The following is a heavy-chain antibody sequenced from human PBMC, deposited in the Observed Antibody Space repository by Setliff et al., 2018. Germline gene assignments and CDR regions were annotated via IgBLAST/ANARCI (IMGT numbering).Heavy chain of an antibody. CDR2: IGHSDTP. Sequence: PSETLSLTCTVYGGSFTGYYWSWFRQVPGKGLEWIAEIGHSDTPHYNPSLKSRVTISAETSKSEFSLRLNSVTAADMAVYYCAREQWLDPPGYYYMDVWAKGTTVTVSS. D-gene: IGHD6-19*01. CDR3: AREQWLDPPGYYYMDV. J-gene: IGHJ6*03. V-gene: IGHV4-34*01. CDR1: GGSFTGYY.